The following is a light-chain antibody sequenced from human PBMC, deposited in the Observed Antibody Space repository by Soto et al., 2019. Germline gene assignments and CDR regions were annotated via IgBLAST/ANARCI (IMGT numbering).Light chain of an antibody. CDR2: GAS. Sequence: EIVLTQSPGTLSLSPGERATLSCRASQSVSSSYLAWYQQKPGQAPRLLIYGASSRATGIPDRFSGSGSVTDFSLPISRLEPADFAGYSCPQYGSSPPGLTLGGGTKVDTK. CDR3: PQYGSSPPGLT. V-gene: IGKV3-20*01. CDR1: QSVSSSY. J-gene: IGKJ4*01.